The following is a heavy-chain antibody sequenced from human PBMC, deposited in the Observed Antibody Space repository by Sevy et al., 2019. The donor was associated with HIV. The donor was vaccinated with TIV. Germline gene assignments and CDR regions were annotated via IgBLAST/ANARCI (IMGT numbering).Heavy chain of an antibody. CDR1: GFTFSSYV. J-gene: IGHJ4*02. CDR3: ARDLEFYDYGAYGPSFMPDY. CDR2: IWFDGSNT. D-gene: IGHD3-16*01. Sequence: GGSLRLSCAASGFTFSSYVMHWVRQAPGKGLEWVAGIWFDGSNTYYADSVKGRFTISRDIAENTLHLQMNSLRADDTAVYYCARDLEFYDYGAYGPSFMPDYWGQGTLVTVSS. V-gene: IGHV3-33*01.